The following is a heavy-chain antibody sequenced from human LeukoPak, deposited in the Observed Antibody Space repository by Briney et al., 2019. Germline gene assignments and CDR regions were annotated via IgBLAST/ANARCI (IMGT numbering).Heavy chain of an antibody. D-gene: IGHD3-16*02. CDR3: ARGGFYDYVWGSYRIDY. Sequence: PGRSLRLSCAASGFTFSSYAMHWVRQAPGKGLEWVAVISYDGSNKYYADSVKGRFTISRDNSKNTLYLQMNSLRAEDTAVYYCARGGFYDYVWGSYRIDYWGQGTLVTVSS. CDR2: ISYDGSNK. V-gene: IGHV3-30-3*01. J-gene: IGHJ4*02. CDR1: GFTFSSYA.